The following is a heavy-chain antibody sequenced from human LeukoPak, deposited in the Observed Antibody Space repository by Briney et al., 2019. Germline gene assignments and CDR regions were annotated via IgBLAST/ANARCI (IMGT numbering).Heavy chain of an antibody. D-gene: IGHD5-12*01. J-gene: IGHJ4*02. V-gene: IGHV1-69*04. CDR2: IIPILGIA. CDR1: GYTFTGYY. Sequence: SVKVSCKASGYTFTGYYMHWVRQAPGQGLEWMGRIIPILGIANYAQKFQGRVTTTADKSTSTAYMELSSLRSEDTAVYYCARDYIVATQPEDFDYWGQGTLVTVSS. CDR3: ARDYIVATQPEDFDY.